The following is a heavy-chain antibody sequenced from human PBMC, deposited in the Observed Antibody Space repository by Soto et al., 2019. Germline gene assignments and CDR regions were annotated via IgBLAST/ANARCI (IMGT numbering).Heavy chain of an antibody. CDR2: IKSKTDGGTT. V-gene: IGHV3-15*01. J-gene: IGHJ5*02. D-gene: IGHD2-2*01. CDR1: GFTFSNAW. CDR3: TTVVPAAIYWFDP. Sequence: EVQLVESGGGLVKPGGSLRLSCAASGFTFSNAWMSWVRQAPGKGLEWVGRIKSKTDGGTTDYAAPVKGRFTISRDDSKNTLYLQMHSLKTEDTAVYYCTTVVPAAIYWFDPWGQGTLVTVSS.